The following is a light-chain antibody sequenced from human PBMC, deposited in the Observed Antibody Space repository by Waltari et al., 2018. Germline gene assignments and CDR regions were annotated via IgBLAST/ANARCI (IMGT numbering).Light chain of an antibody. CDR3: SSYRSSVIYV. J-gene: IGLJ1*01. Sequence: QSALTQPASVSGSPGQSITISCPGTSSDIGTYNYVSWYQQRPGQAPKLMIYDVNNRPSGVSSRFSGSKSGNTASLTISGLQSEDEAEYYCSSYRSSVIYVFGTGTKVTVL. CDR2: DVN. CDR1: SSDIGTYNY. V-gene: IGLV2-14*01.